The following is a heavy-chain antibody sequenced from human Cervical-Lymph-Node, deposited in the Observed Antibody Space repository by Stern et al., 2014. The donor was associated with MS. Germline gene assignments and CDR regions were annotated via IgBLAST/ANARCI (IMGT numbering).Heavy chain of an antibody. D-gene: IGHD4-17*01. Sequence: QVQLVESGPGLVKPSQTLSLTCTVSGGSISSGSYYWSWIRQPAGKGLEWIGRIYTSGSTNYNPSLKSRVTISVDTSKNQFSLKLISVTAADTAVYYCARSILTTPGAFDIWGQGTMVTVSS. CDR3: ARSILTTPGAFDI. CDR2: IYTSGST. CDR1: GGSISSGSYY. J-gene: IGHJ3*02. V-gene: IGHV4-61*02.